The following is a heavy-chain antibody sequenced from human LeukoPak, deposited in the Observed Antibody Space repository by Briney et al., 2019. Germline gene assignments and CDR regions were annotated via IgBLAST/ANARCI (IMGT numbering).Heavy chain of an antibody. CDR3: ARVFGYSYGFTHYYYYYMDV. Sequence: SETLSLTCAVYGGSFCGYYWSWIRQPPGKGLEWIGEINHSGSTNYNPSLKGRVTISVDTSKNQFSLKLSSVTAADTAVYYCARVFGYSYGFTHYYYYYMDVWGKGTTVTVYS. CDR1: GGSFCGYY. V-gene: IGHV4-34*01. D-gene: IGHD5-18*01. J-gene: IGHJ6*03. CDR2: INHSGST.